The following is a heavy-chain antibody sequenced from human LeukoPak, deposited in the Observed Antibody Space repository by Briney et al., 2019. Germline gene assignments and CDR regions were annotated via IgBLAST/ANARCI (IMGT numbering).Heavy chain of an antibody. D-gene: IGHD4-23*01. Sequence: PGGSLRPSCAASGFTFSSYAMSWVRQAPGKGLEWVSAISGSGGSTYYADSVKGRFTISRDNSKNTLYLQMSSLRAEVTAVYYCAKWSPYGGNPGYWGQGTLVTVSS. CDR2: ISGSGGST. CDR1: GFTFSSYA. J-gene: IGHJ4*02. CDR3: AKWSPYGGNPGY. V-gene: IGHV3-23*01.